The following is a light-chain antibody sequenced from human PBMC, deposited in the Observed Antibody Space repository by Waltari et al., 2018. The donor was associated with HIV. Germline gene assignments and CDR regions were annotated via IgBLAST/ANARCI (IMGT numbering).Light chain of an antibody. V-gene: IGLV2-8*01. J-gene: IGLJ2*01. CDR1: NSDIGTYDY. CDR2: EVT. Sequence: QSALTQPPSASGSPGQSVTLSCTGTNSDIGTYDYVSWYQQHPGKAPKLVISEVTKRPSGGSDRFSGSKSGNTAFLTVSGPQAEDEADYYCSSFANRDGFYVLFGGGTRLTVL. CDR3: SSFANRDGFYVL.